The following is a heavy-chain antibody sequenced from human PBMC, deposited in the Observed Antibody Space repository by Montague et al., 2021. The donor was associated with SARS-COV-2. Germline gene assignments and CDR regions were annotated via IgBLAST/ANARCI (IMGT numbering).Heavy chain of an antibody. Sequence: SETLSLTCTVSGGSISSSSYYWGWIRQPPGKGLEWIGSIYYSGSTYYNPSLKSRVTISVDTSKNQFSLKLSSVTAADTAVYYCARDLLVWLSVEGSFDYWGQGTLVTVSS. CDR3: ARDLLVWLSVEGSFDY. CDR1: GGSISSSSYY. D-gene: IGHD3-3*01. J-gene: IGHJ4*02. CDR2: IYYSGST. V-gene: IGHV4-39*07.